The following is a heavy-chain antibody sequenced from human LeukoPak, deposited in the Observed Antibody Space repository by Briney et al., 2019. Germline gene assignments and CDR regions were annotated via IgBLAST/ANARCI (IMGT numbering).Heavy chain of an antibody. CDR1: GLTFSNAW. V-gene: IGHV3-15*01. J-gene: IGHJ4*02. Sequence: GGSLRLSCAASGLTFSNAWMSWVRQAPGKGLEWVGRIKRKSDGGTTDYATPGKGRFTISRDDSKSTLYLEINSLKSEDTAVYYCTKELDVTPKHYWGQGALVTVSS. D-gene: IGHD3-10*02. CDR2: IKRKSDGGTT. CDR3: TKELDVTPKHY.